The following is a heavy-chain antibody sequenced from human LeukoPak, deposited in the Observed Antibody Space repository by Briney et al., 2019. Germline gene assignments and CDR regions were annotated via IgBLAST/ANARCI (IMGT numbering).Heavy chain of an antibody. CDR1: GFTFSSYG. CDR2: ISGSGGST. D-gene: IGHD6-19*01. J-gene: IGHJ4*02. Sequence: GGTLRLSCAASGFTFSSYGMSWVRQAPGKGLEWVSAISGSGGSTYYADSVKGRFTISRDNAKNSLYLQMNSLRAEDTAIYYCAREDSSGLDYWGQGTLVTVSS. V-gene: IGHV3-23*01. CDR3: AREDSSGLDY.